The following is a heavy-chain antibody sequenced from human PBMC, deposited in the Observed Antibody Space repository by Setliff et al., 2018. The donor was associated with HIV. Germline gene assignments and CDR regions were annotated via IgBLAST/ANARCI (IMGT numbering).Heavy chain of an antibody. CDR2: FYTSGST. D-gene: IGHD3-10*01. V-gene: IGHV4-61*02. CDR3: ASSYDPNYYVSGSYHRHQGMYFDY. CDR1: GGSISSGSYH. Sequence: SETLSLTCTVSGGSISSGSYHWSWIRQPAGKGLEWTGRFYTSGSTNYNPSLKSRVTISVEKSKNQFSLNLSSVTAADTAVYYCASSYDPNYYVSGSYHRHQGMYFDYW. J-gene: IGHJ4*01.